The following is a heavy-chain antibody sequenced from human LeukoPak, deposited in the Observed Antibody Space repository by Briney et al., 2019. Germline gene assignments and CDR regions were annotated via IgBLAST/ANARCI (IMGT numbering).Heavy chain of an antibody. CDR2: IHYSGST. D-gene: IGHD3-10*01. Sequence: SETLSLTCTVSGGSISSYYWNWIRQPPGKGLEWVGYIHYSGSTNYNPSLKSRVTISVDTSKKQFSLRLSSVTAADTAVYYCARSGNYYNYRYYYYTMDVWGQGTTVTVSS. J-gene: IGHJ6*02. CDR1: GGSISSYY. V-gene: IGHV4-59*08. CDR3: ARSGNYYNYRYYYYTMDV.